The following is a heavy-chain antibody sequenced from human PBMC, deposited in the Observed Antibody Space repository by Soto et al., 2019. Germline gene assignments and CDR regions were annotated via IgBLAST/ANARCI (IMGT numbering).Heavy chain of an antibody. J-gene: IGHJ4*02. V-gene: IGHV1-18*01. CDR2: ISAYNGNT. Sequence: GASVKVSCKASGYTFTSYGISWVRQAPGQRLEWMGWISAYNGNTNYAQKLQGRVTMTTDTSTSTAYMELRSLRSDDTAVYYCARDYYDFWSGYLSPFDYWGQGTLVTVSS. CDR1: GYTFTSYG. D-gene: IGHD3-3*01. CDR3: ARDYYDFWSGYLSPFDY.